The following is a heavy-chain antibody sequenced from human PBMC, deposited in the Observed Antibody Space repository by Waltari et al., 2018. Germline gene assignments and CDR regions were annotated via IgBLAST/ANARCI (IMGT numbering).Heavy chain of an antibody. CDR2: INPNSGGT. V-gene: IGHV1-2*06. Sequence: QVQLVQSGAEVKKPGASGKVSCKASGYTFTGYYMHWVRQAPGQGLEWMGRINPNSGGTNYAQKFQGRVTMTRDTSISTAYMELSRLRSDDTAVYYCARSLVVADNWFDPWGQGTLVTVSS. J-gene: IGHJ5*02. CDR3: ARSLVVADNWFDP. CDR1: GYTFTGYY. D-gene: IGHD2-15*01.